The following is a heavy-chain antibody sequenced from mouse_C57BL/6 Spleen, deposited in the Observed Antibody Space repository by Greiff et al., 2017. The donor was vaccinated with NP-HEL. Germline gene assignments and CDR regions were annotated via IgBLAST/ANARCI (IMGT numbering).Heavy chain of an antibody. CDR1: GYTFTSYT. Sequence: VQLQQSGAELARPGASVKMSCKASGYTFTSYTMHWVKQRPGQGLEWIGYINPSSGYTKYNQKFKDKATLTADKSSSTAYMQLSSLTSEDSAVYYCARFLDYERAWFAYWGQGTLVTVSA. CDR2: INPSSGYT. V-gene: IGHV1-4*01. J-gene: IGHJ3*01. D-gene: IGHD2-4*01. CDR3: ARFLDYERAWFAY.